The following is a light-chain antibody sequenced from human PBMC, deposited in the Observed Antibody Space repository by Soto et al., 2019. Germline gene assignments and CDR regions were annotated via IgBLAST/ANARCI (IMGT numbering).Light chain of an antibody. CDR1: QSISSW. V-gene: IGKV1-39*01. CDR3: QQSYSRVT. J-gene: IGKJ1*01. CDR2: AAS. Sequence: DIQMTQSPSTLSASVGDRVTITCRASQSISSWLAWYQQKPGKAPKLLIYAASSLQSGVPSRFSGSGSGTDFTLTISSLQPEDFATYYCQQSYSRVTFGQGTKVDIK.